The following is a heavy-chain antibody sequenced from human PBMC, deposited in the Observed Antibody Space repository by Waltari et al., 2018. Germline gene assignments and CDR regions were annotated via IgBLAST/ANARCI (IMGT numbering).Heavy chain of an antibody. CDR2: IWYDGSNK. Sequence: QVQLVESGGGVVQPGRSLRLSCAASGFPSSTYGVHWAPQAPGKGLEWVAVIWYDGSNKYYADSVKGRFTISRDNSKNTLYLQMNSLRAEDTAVYYCARDLQSSSWQGDYWGQGTLVTVSS. J-gene: IGHJ4*02. V-gene: IGHV3-33*01. CDR3: ARDLQSSSWQGDY. D-gene: IGHD6-13*01. CDR1: GFPSSTYG.